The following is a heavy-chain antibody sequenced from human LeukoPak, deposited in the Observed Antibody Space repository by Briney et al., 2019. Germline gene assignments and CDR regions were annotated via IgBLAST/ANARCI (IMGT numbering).Heavy chain of an antibody. CDR2: ISSSSSYI. V-gene: IGHV3-21*01. Sequence: GGSLRLSCAASGFTLSSYSMNWVRQAPGKGLEWVSSISSSSSYIYYADSVKGRFTISRDNAKNSLYLQMNSLRAEDTAVYYCARPSRLTGMDVWGKGTTVTVSS. D-gene: IGHD2-2*01. CDR3: ARPSRLTGMDV. J-gene: IGHJ6*04. CDR1: GFTLSSYS.